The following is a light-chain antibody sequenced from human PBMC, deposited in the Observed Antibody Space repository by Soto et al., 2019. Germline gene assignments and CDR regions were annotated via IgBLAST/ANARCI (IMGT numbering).Light chain of an antibody. CDR3: QQYNSYPPT. J-gene: IGKJ1*01. V-gene: IGKV1-5*03. Sequence: DIQMTQAPSTLSASVGDIVTITCRASQSISSWLAWYQQKPGKAPKLMMYKASTLKSGVPSRFSGSGSGTEFTLTISSLQTDDFATYYCQQYNSYPPTFGQGTKVDI. CDR2: KAS. CDR1: QSISSW.